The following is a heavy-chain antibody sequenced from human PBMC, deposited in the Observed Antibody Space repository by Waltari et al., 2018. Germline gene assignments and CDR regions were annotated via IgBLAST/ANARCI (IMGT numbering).Heavy chain of an antibody. V-gene: IGHV3-53*01. CDR2: IYGVDST. CDR1: GFGVCNGY. Sequence: EVQLVESGGGLIQPGGSLRLSCAASGFGVCNGYVSWVRQAPGKGLEWISFIYGVDSTLYVDSVKGRFTVSRDNSKNTVHLQMNSVRVDDTAVYYCATFSNWVHDTFDIWGQGTLVSVSS. D-gene: IGHD3-16*01. CDR3: ATFSNWVHDTFDI. J-gene: IGHJ3*02.